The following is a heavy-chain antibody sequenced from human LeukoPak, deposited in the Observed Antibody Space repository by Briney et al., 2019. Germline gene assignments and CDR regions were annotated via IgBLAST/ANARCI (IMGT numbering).Heavy chain of an antibody. V-gene: IGHV3-21*01. CDR3: ARESCGGDCYPDY. D-gene: IGHD2-21*02. CDR1: GFTFSSYS. J-gene: IGHJ4*02. Sequence: GGSLRLSCAASGFTFSSYSMNWVRQAPGKGLEWVSSISSSSYIYYADSVKGRFTISRDNAKNSLYLQMNSLRAEDTAVYYCARESCGGDCYPDYWGQGTLVTVSS. CDR2: ISSSSYI.